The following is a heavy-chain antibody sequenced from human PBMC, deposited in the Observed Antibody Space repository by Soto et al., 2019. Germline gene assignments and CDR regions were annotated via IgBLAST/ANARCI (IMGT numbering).Heavy chain of an antibody. V-gene: IGHV1-69*13. CDR1: GGTFSSYA. Sequence: GASVKVSCKASGGTFSSYAISWVRQAPGQGLEWMGGIIPIFGTANYAQKFQGRVTITADESTSTAYMELSSLRSEDTAVYYWARVSRREYGDKGAYFDYWGQGTLVTVYS. CDR3: ARVSRREYGDKGAYFDY. CDR2: IIPIFGTA. D-gene: IGHD4-17*01. J-gene: IGHJ4*02.